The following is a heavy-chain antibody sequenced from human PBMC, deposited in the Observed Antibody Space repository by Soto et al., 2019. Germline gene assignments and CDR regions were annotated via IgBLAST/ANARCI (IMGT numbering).Heavy chain of an antibody. Sequence: PGGFLRLSCAASGFTFGSYWMHWVRQAPGKGLVWVSRINSDGSSTSYADSVKGRFTISRDNAKNSLYLQMNSMRAEDTALYYCAKDPVREIGYSPLDNGFDPWGQGTLVTVSS. CDR1: GFTFGSYW. CDR2: INSDGSST. D-gene: IGHD6-13*01. J-gene: IGHJ5*02. V-gene: IGHV3-74*01. CDR3: AKDPVREIGYSPLDNGFDP.